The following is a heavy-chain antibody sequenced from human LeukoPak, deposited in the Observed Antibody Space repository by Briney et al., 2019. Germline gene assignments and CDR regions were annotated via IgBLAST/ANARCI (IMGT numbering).Heavy chain of an antibody. Sequence: GGSLRLSCAASGFTFSTYWMSWVRQAPGKGLEWVANIKQDGSEKYYVDSVKGRFPISRDNAKNSLYLQINSLRAEDTAMYYCARDSAGNDYWGQGTLVTVSS. J-gene: IGHJ4*02. CDR1: GFTFSTYW. CDR3: ARDSAGNDY. D-gene: IGHD6-13*01. V-gene: IGHV3-7*01. CDR2: IKQDGSEK.